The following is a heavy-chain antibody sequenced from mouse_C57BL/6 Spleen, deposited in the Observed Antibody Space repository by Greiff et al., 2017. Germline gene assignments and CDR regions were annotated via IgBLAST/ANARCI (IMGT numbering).Heavy chain of an antibody. Sequence: EVKVEESGGGLVKPGGSLKLSCAASGYTFSSYAMSWVRQTPEKRLEWVATISAGGGDTYYHDNVKGRFTIYRDNTKNNLYRQMSHLKSEDTAMYYCARDTSNYVLFAYWGQGTLVPVSA. CDR1: GYTFSSYA. CDR2: ISAGGGDT. J-gene: IGHJ3*01. D-gene: IGHD2-5*01. CDR3: ARDTSNYVLFAY. V-gene: IGHV5-4*01.